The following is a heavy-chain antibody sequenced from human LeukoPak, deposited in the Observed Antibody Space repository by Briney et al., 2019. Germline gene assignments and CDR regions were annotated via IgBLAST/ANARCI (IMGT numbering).Heavy chain of an antibody. CDR1: GFTFSSYA. J-gene: IGHJ4*02. CDR2: ISSSGGST. CDR3: ARAGNTRFDY. Sequence: GGSLRLSCAASGFTFSSYAMTWVRQAPGKGLEWVSSISSSGGSTYYADSVRGRFTISRDNSKNTLYLQMNSLRAEDTAVYYCARAGNTRFDYWGQGTLVTVSS. D-gene: IGHD2/OR15-2a*01. V-gene: IGHV3-23*01.